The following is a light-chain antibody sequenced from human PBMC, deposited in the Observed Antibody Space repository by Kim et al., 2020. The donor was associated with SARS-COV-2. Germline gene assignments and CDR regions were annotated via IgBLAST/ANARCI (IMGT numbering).Light chain of an antibody. CDR3: SSYAGSNNLV. J-gene: IGLJ3*02. V-gene: IGLV2-8*01. CDR2: EVN. Sequence: QSVLTQPPSASGSPGQSVTISCTGTNSDVGGYTYVSWYQQHPGTAPKLMIYEVNKRPSGVPDRFSGSKSGNTAPLTVSGLQADDEADYYCSSYAGSNNLVFGGGTQLTVL. CDR1: NSDVGGYTY.